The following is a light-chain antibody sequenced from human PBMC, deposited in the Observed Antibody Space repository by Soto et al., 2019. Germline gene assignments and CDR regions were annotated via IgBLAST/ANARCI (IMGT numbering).Light chain of an antibody. CDR1: SGSVSTSYY. V-gene: IGLV8-61*01. CDR3: VLYLGRGIVV. J-gene: IGLJ2*01. CDR2: ATN. Sequence: QTVVTQEPSFSVSPGETVTLTCGLNSGSVSTSYYPGWYQQTPGQAPRTLIYATNTRSSGVPDRFSGSILGNKAALTITGAQADDESDYYCVLYLGRGIVVFGGGPKVTVL.